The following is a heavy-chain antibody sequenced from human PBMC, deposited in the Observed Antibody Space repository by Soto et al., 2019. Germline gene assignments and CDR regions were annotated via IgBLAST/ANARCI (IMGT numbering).Heavy chain of an antibody. J-gene: IGHJ4*02. CDR3: ARDIRGYSRAFDY. V-gene: IGHV4-61*01. CDR2: IYSSGTT. Sequence: KPSETLSLTCTVSGDSVSRYTYYWTWIRQPPGKGLEWIGYIYSSGTTNYNSSLKSRVSMSLDTSTNQFSLRSTSVTAADTAMYYCARDIRGYSRAFDYWGQGTLVTVSS. D-gene: IGHD5-18*01. CDR1: GDSVSRYTYY.